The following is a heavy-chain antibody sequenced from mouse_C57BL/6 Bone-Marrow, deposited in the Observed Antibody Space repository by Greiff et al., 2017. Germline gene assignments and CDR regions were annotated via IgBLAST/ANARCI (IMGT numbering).Heavy chain of an antibody. V-gene: IGHV8-12*01. J-gene: IGHJ1*03. Sequence: QVTLKESGPGILQSCPTLSLTCSFSGFSLSTSGMGVSWIRQPSGKGLEWLAHIYWDDDKRYNPSLKSRLTISKDTSRNQVFLKLTSVDTAATATYYCARSDYGSSPWYFDVGGTGTTVTVSS. CDR1: GFSLSTSGMG. CDR3: ARSDYGSSPWYFDV. D-gene: IGHD1-1*01. CDR2: IYWDDDK.